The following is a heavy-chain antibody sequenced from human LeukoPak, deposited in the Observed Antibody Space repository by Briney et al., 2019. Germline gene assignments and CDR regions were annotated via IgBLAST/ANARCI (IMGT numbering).Heavy chain of an antibody. V-gene: IGHV1-58*02. CDR1: GFTFNSSC. J-gene: IGHJ5*01. Sequence: VASLRVSCRASGFTFNSSCMQWVRQARGQGPEWIGRIVVGSGNTNYAQKFQERVTITRDMSTSTAYMELSSLRSEDTAVYYYAACSASGVEEVSGWFDPWGQGTLVTVSS. CDR2: IVVGSGNT. CDR3: AACSASGVEEVSGWFDP. D-gene: IGHD1-26*01.